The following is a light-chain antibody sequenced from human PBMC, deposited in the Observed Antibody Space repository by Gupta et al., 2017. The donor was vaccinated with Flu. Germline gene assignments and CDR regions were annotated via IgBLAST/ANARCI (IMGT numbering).Light chain of an antibody. Sequence: TTIKVGSYKYVSGYQQHPGKAPKLILYEVSNRPAGVSNRFSGSKSGNTASLTISGLQAEDEAEYYCCAFATGINFVFGGGTKVSVL. CDR2: EVS. V-gene: IGLV2-14*01. CDR3: CAFATGINFV. CDR1: TIKVGSYKY. J-gene: IGLJ1*01.